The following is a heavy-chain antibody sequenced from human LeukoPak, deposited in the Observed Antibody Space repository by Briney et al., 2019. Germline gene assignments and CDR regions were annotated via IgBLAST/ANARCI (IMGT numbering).Heavy chain of an antibody. V-gene: IGHV4-4*09. CDR3: ARHREGIAAAMSWFDP. CDR1: AGSISSYY. Sequence: SETLSLTCTVSAGSISSYYWSWIRQPPGKGLEWIGYIYTSGSTNYNPSLKSRVTISVDTSKNQFSLKLSSVTAADTAVYYCARHREGIAAAMSWFDPWGQGTLVTVSS. D-gene: IGHD6-13*01. J-gene: IGHJ5*02. CDR2: IYTSGST.